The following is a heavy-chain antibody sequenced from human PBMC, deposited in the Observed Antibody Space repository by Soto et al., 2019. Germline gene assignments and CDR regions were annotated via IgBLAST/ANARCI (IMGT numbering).Heavy chain of an antibody. CDR2: IYHSGTT. Sequence: SETLSLTCTVSGGSISSGGYYWSWIRQHPGKGLEWIGYIYHSGTTYYNPSLKSRVTISVDTSKNQFSLKLTSVTAADTAVYYCARGYYYDSGYFDYWRQGTLVTAPQ. CDR1: GGSISSGGYY. J-gene: IGHJ4*02. CDR3: ARGYYYDSGYFDY. D-gene: IGHD3-22*01. V-gene: IGHV4-31*03.